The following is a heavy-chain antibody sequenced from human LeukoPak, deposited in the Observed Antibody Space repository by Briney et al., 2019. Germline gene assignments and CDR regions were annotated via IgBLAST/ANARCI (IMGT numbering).Heavy chain of an antibody. D-gene: IGHD1-7*01. CDR2: ISSSSSYI. J-gene: IGHJ3*02. Sequence: PGGSLRLSCAASGFTFSSYSMNWVRQAPGKGLEWASSISSSSSYIYYADSVKGRFTISRDNAKNSLYLQMNSLRAEDTAVYYCARDQGGGLELGDAFDIWGQGTMVTVSS. CDR1: GFTFSSYS. CDR3: ARDQGGGLELGDAFDI. V-gene: IGHV3-21*01.